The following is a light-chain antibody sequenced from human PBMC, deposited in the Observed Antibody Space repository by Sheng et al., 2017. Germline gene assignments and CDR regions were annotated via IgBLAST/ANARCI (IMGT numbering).Light chain of an antibody. J-gene: IGLJ1*01. CDR2: DDS. Sequence: SYVLTQSPSVSVAAGQTARITCGGNNIGSKSVHWYQQRPGQAPVMVVYDDSDRPSGIPERFSGSNSGNTATLTISRVEAGDEADYYCQVWDPSRDHFVFGTGTNGHRP. CDR1: NIGSKS. CDR3: QVWDPSRDHFV. V-gene: IGLV3-21*02.